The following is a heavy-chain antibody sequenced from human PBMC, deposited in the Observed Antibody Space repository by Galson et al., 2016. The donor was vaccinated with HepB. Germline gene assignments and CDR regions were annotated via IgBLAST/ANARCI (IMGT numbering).Heavy chain of an antibody. D-gene: IGHD6-25*01. CDR2: ISHRGSDT. V-gene: IGHV3-21*05. CDR1: GFPFNIYS. CDR3: ARDRTSRAAVDY. Sequence: SLRLSCAASGFPFNIYSMNWVRQAPGKGLEYVSHISHRGSDTNYADSVKGRFTISRDNAKKSLYLQMSSLRAEDTAIYYCARDRTSRAAVDYWGHGTLVTVSS. J-gene: IGHJ4*01.